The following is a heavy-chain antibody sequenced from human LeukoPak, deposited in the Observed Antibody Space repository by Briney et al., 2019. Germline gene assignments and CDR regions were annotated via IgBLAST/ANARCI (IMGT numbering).Heavy chain of an antibody. CDR3: TTDPQTYYYGSGVDY. V-gene: IGHV3-66*01. CDR2: IYSGGST. J-gene: IGHJ4*02. CDR1: GFTVSSNY. D-gene: IGHD3-10*01. Sequence: GGSLRLSCAASGFTVSSNYMSWVRQAPGKGLEWVSVIYSGGSTYYADSVKGRFTISRDDSKNTLYLQMNSLKTGDTAMYYCTTDPQTYYYGSGVDYWGQGTLVTVSS.